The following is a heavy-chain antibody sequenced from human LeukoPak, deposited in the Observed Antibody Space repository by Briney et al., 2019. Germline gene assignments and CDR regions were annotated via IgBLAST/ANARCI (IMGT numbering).Heavy chain of an antibody. CDR1: GFTFTTYE. D-gene: IGHD5-24*01. J-gene: IGHJ4*02. CDR2: ISGSGSSI. V-gene: IGHV3-48*03. Sequence: GGSLRLSCAASGFTFTTYEMNWVRQAPGKGLEWVSYISGSGSSIYYADSVKGRFTISRHNSKNTLYLQMNSLRAEDTAVYYCARDPGDGYFDYWGQGTLVTVSS. CDR3: ARDPGDGYFDY.